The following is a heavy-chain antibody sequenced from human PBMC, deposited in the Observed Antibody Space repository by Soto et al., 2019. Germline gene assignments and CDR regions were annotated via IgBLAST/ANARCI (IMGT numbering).Heavy chain of an antibody. CDR1: GGTFSSNA. J-gene: IGHJ4*02. V-gene: IGHV1-69*12. CDR3: ATGGRVYSSAPRLDFEF. Sequence: QVQLVQSGAEVKKPGSSVKVTCKASGGTFSSNAISWVRQAPGQGLEWMGGIIPIFGTAHYAQKFQGRVTITADEPTSTASMELSSLTSEDTAGYYCATGGRVYSSAPRLDFEFWGPGTLVTVSS. CDR2: IIPIFGTA. D-gene: IGHD5-18*01.